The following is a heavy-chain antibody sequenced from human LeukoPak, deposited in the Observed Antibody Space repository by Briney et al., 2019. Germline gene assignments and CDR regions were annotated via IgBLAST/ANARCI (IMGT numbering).Heavy chain of an antibody. Sequence: SQTLSLTCVISGDRVSGNRAAWNWIRQSPSRGLEWLGRTYYRSKWYSDYAVSLKSRITSSPDKSENQVAQHLNSVTPEDTAVYYCARGFNETYPAGLDCWGQGTLVTVSS. V-gene: IGHV6-1*01. J-gene: IGHJ4*02. CDR2: TYYRSKWYS. CDR3: ARGFNETYPAGLDC. D-gene: IGHD2-8*01. CDR1: GDRVSGNRAA.